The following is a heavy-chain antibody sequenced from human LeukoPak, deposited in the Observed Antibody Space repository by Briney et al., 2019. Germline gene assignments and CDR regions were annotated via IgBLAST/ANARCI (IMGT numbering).Heavy chain of an antibody. V-gene: IGHV3-23*01. CDR2: ISGSGGST. J-gene: IGHJ1*01. Sequence: GGSLRLSCAASGFTFSSYAMSWVRQAPGKGLEWVSAISGSGGSTYYADSVKGRFTISRDNSKNTLYLQMNSLGAEDTAVYYCAKGPPTSYSSSWQEYFQHWGQGTLVTVSS. CDR3: AKGPPTSYSSSWQEYFQH. D-gene: IGHD6-13*01. CDR1: GFTFSSYA.